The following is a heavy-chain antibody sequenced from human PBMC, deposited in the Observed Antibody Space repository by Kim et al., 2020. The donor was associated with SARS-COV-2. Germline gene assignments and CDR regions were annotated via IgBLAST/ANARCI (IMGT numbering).Heavy chain of an antibody. J-gene: IGHJ5*02. CDR3: ARHYYDSSGYDWFDP. CDR1: GYTFTSYA. Sequence: ASVKVSCKASGYTFTSYAMNWVRQAPGQGLEWMGWINTNSGNPTYAQGFTGRFVFSLDTSVSTAYLQISSLKADDTAVYYCARHYYDSSGYDWFDPWGQGTLVTVSS. V-gene: IGHV7-4-1*02. D-gene: IGHD3-22*01. CDR2: INTNSGNP.